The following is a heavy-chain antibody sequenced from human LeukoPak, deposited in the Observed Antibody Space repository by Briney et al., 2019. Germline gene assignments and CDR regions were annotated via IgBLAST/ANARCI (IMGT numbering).Heavy chain of an antibody. CDR3: ARDVEATTFDY. D-gene: IGHD1-26*01. Sequence: GASVKVSCKASGYTFTSYYMHWVRQAPGQGLEWMGIINPSGGSTSYAQQFQGRVTMTRDTSTSTVYMELSSLRSEDTAVYYCARDVEATTFDYWGQGTLVTVSS. J-gene: IGHJ4*02. CDR2: INPSGGST. CDR1: GYTFTSYY. V-gene: IGHV1-46*01.